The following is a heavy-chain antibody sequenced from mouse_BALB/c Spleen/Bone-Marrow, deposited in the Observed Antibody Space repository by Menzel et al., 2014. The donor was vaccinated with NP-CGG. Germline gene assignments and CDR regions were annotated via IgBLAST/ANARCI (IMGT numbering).Heavy chain of an antibody. D-gene: IGHD2-4*01. V-gene: IGHV1-74*01. CDR3: ASDDYDGSWFAY. Sequence: VQVVESGAELVRPGASVKLSCKASGYSFTNYWMNWMKQGPGQGLEWIGMIHPSDSETRLNQKFKDKATLTVDKSSSTAYMQLSSPTSEDSAVYYCASDDYDGSWFAYWGQGTLVTVSA. CDR2: IHPSDSET. CDR1: GYSFTNYW. J-gene: IGHJ3*01.